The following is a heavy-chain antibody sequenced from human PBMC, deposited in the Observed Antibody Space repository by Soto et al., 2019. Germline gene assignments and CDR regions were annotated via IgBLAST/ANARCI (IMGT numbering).Heavy chain of an antibody. D-gene: IGHD4-17*01. J-gene: IGHJ4*02. CDR2: ISYDGRKQ. CDR1: GFTFSSYD. V-gene: IGHV3-30*18. CDR3: AKIYTVTTPLDY. Sequence: VQVVESGGGVVQPGGSLRLSCAASGFTFSSYDIHWVRQAPGKGLECVSVISYDGRKQNYADSVKGRFTISRDNSKNTVYLQMNSLSPEDTAVYYCAKIYTVTTPLDYWGQGTLVIVSS.